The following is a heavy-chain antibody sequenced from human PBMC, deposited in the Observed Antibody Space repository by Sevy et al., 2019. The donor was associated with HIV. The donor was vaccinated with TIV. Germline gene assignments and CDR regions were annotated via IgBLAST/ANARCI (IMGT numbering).Heavy chain of an antibody. Sequence: GGSLRLSCAASGFSFSDYYMSWIRQAPGKGLEWLSSISSSHQAMKYADSVKGRFTISRDNARNLLYLQMNSLRAEDTALYYCVRAIAADGSFWGQGTLVTVSS. CDR3: VRAIAADGSF. V-gene: IGHV3-11*04. CDR1: GFSFSDYY. D-gene: IGHD6-13*01. J-gene: IGHJ4*02. CDR2: ISSSHQAM.